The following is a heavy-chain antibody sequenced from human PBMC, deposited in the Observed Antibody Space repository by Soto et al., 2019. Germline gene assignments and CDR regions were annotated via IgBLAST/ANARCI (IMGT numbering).Heavy chain of an antibody. CDR3: TKYYYGLYYFDY. CDR1: GFTFSSYA. CDR2: ISGSGGST. D-gene: IGHD3-10*01. J-gene: IGHJ4*02. V-gene: IGHV3-23*01. Sequence: PGGSLRLSCAASGFTFSSYAMSWVRQAPGKGLEWVSAISGSGGSTYYADSVKGRFTISRDNSKHTLYLQMNSLRAEDTAVYSCTKYYYGLYYFDYWGQGTLVTVS.